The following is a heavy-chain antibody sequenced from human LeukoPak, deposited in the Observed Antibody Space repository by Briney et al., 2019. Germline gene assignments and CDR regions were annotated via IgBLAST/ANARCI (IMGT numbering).Heavy chain of an antibody. V-gene: IGHV3-30*02. CDR2: IRYDGSIK. D-gene: IGHD6-19*01. CDR3: ARQQWLDGAYYFDY. CDR1: GITFSRYG. Sequence: GGSLRLSCAASGITFSRYGMHWVRQAPGKGLEWVTFIRYDGSIKYYADSVKGRFTMSRDNSKNTLFLQMNSLRAEDTAVYYCARQQWLDGAYYFDYWGQGTLVTVSS. J-gene: IGHJ4*02.